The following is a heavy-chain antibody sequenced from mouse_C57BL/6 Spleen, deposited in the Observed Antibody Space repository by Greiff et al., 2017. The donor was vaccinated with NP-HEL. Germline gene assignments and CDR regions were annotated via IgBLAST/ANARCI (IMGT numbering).Heavy chain of an antibody. J-gene: IGHJ4*01. CDR1: GYTFTSYW. CDR3: ARCYGSSSYYAMDY. CDR2: IHPNSGST. D-gene: IGHD1-1*01. V-gene: IGHV1-64*01. Sequence: VQLQQPGAELVKPGASVKLSCKASGYTFTSYWMHWVKQRPGQALEWIGMIHPNSGSTNYNEKFKSKATLTVDKSSSTAYMQLSSLTSEDSAVYYCARCYGSSSYYAMDYWGQGTSVTVSS.